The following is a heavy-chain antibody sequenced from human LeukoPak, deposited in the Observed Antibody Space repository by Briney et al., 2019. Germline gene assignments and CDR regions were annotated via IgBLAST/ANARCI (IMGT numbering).Heavy chain of an antibody. CDR1: GYTFTGYY. Sequence: GASVKVSCKASGYTFTGYYMHWVRQAPGQGLEWMGRINPNSGGTNYAQKFQGRVTMTRDTPISTAYMELSRLRSDDTAVYYCASLRYYYDSSGYSGFDYWGQGTLVTVSS. CDR2: INPNSGGT. CDR3: ASLRYYYDSSGYSGFDY. D-gene: IGHD3-22*01. J-gene: IGHJ4*02. V-gene: IGHV1-2*06.